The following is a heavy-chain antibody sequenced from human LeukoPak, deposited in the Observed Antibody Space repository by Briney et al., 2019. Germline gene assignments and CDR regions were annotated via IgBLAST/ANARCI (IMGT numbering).Heavy chain of an antibody. CDR2: ISYSGST. CDR3: ARRDGDGYNYGYNFGY. Sequence: PSETLSLTCTVSGGSISSYYWSWLRQPPGKGLEWIGYISYSGSTNYNPSLRSRVTISVDTSKNQFSLKLSSVTAADTAVYYCARRDGDGYNYGYNFGYWGQGTLVTVSS. J-gene: IGHJ4*02. D-gene: IGHD5-24*01. V-gene: IGHV4-59*01. CDR1: GGSISSYY.